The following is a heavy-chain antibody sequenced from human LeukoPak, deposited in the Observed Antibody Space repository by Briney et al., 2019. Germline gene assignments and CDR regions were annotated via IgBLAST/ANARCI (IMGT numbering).Heavy chain of an antibody. V-gene: IGHV1-69*05. CDR1: GGTFSSYA. CDR3: ARGADYYDSSGYST. D-gene: IGHD3-22*01. J-gene: IGHJ5*02. CDR2: IIPIFGTA. Sequence: ASVKVSCKASGGTFSSYAISWVRQAPGQGLEWMGGIIPIFGTANNAQKFQGRVTMTRDTSTSIVYMELSSLRSEDTAVYYCARGADYYDSSGYSTWGQGTLVTVSS.